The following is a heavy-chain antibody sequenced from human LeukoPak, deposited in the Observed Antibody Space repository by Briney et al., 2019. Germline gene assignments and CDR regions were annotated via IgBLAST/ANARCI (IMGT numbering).Heavy chain of an antibody. D-gene: IGHD3-10*01. J-gene: IGHJ4*02. V-gene: IGHV4-39*01. CDR3: AKHYMGSFYNRGCDC. Sequence: SETLSLTCTVSGGSISNSNYYWGWIRQPPGKGLEWIGSIYYSGYTYYNPSLKSRVTISVDTSNDQFSLKLSSVTAADTALYYCAKHYMGSFYNRGCDCWGQGTQVTVSS. CDR2: IYYSGYT. CDR1: GGSISNSNYY.